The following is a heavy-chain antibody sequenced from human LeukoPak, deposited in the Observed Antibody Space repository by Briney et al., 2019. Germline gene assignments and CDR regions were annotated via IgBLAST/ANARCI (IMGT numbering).Heavy chain of an antibody. Sequence: ASVKVSCKASGYTFTGYYMHWVRQAPGQGLEWMGGINPNSGGTNHAQKFQGRVTMTRDTSISTAYMELSRLRSDDTAVYYCARNRPTMVRGETLRYYYGMDVWGQGTTVTVSS. D-gene: IGHD3-10*01. CDR1: GYTFTGYY. J-gene: IGHJ6*02. V-gene: IGHV1-2*02. CDR3: ARNRPTMVRGETLRYYYGMDV. CDR2: INPNSGGT.